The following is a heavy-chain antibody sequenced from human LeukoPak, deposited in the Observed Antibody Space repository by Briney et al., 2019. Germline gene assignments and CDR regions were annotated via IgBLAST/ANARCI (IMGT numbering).Heavy chain of an antibody. V-gene: IGHV4-59*08. CDR2: IYYSGST. CDR1: GFTFSNAW. D-gene: IGHD3-3*01. CDR3: ARVYYDFWSGNNWFDP. Sequence: MSGGSLRLSCAASGFTFSNAWMNWVRQPPGKGLEWIGYIYYSGSTYYNPSLKSRVTISVDTSKNQFSLKLSSVTAADTAVYYCARVYYDFWSGNNWFDPWGQGTLVTVSS. J-gene: IGHJ5*02.